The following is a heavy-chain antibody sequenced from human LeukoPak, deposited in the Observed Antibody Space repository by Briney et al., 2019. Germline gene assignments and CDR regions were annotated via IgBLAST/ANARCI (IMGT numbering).Heavy chain of an antibody. CDR2: TSYDGSNK. Sequence: GGSLRLSCAASGFTFTSYAMHWVRQAPGKGLEWVALTSYDGSNKNYADSVKGRFTISRDNSKNTLYLQMNSLRAEDTAVYYCAREGGAYDLDYWGQGTLVTVSS. J-gene: IGHJ4*02. CDR3: AREGGAYDLDY. D-gene: IGHD5-12*01. V-gene: IGHV3-30-3*01. CDR1: GFTFTSYA.